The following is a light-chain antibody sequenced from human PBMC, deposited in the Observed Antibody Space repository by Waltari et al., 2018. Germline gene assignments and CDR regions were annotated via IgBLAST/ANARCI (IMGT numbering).Light chain of an antibody. CDR3: SSYAGTNNLV. CDR2: EVN. V-gene: IGLV2-8*01. J-gene: IGLJ3*02. Sequence: QSALTQPPSASGSPGQSVTLSCTGTSSDVGRYDFVSWYQQHLGKVPKLIIYEVNRRPSGVPDRFSGSKSGNTASLTVSGLRAEDEADYYCSSYAGTNNLVFGGGTKLTVL. CDR1: SSDVGRYDF.